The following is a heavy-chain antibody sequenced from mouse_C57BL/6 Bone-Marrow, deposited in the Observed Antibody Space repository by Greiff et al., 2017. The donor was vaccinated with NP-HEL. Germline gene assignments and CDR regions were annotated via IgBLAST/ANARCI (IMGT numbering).Heavy chain of an antibody. CDR3: ARIYDGYVGIFAY. J-gene: IGHJ3*01. Sequence: ESGPGILQPSQTLSLTCSFSGFSLSTFGMGVGWIRQPSGQGLEWLAHIWWDDDKYYNPALKSRLPISKDTSKNQVFLKIANVDTADTATYYCARIYDGYVGIFAYWGQGTLVTVSA. D-gene: IGHD2-3*01. CDR2: IWWDDDK. CDR1: GFSLSTFGMG. V-gene: IGHV8-8*01.